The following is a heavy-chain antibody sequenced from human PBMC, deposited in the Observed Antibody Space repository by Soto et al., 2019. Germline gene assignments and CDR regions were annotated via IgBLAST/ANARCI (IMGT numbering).Heavy chain of an antibody. CDR2: IWYDESNK. V-gene: IGHV3-33*01. CDR3: VRDDGVAAAGPSYYYAMDV. D-gene: IGHD6-13*01. CDR1: GFAFNKLG. J-gene: IGHJ6*02. Sequence: QVQLVESGGGVVRPGRSLRLCWAASGFAFNKLGVHWVRQAPGKGLEGVAVIWYDESNKFYADSVKGRFSISRDNSKNTLYLQMNSLRAEDTAVYYGVRDDGVAAAGPSYYYAMDVWGQGTTVIVSS.